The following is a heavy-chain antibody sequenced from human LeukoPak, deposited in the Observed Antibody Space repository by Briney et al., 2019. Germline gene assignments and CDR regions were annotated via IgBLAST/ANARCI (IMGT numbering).Heavy chain of an antibody. CDR2: IRYDGSNK. J-gene: IGHJ5*02. V-gene: IGHV3-30*02. CDR3: AKESGHCSSTSRYLFWFDP. Sequence: PGGSLRLSCAASGFTFSSYGMHWVRQAPGKGLEWVAFIRYDGSNKYYADSVKGRLTISRDNSKNTLYLQMNSLRAEDTAVYYCAKESGHCSSTSRYLFWFDPWGQGTLVTVSS. CDR1: GFTFSSYG. D-gene: IGHD2-2*01.